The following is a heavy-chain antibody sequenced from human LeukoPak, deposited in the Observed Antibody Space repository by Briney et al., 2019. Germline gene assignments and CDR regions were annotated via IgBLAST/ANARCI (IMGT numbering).Heavy chain of an antibody. CDR3: AKSNGYGLIDI. Sequence: GSLRLSCAASGFTFSSYEMNWVRQAPGKGLEWVSYISSSGSTIYYADSVKGRFTISRDNAKNSLYLQMNSLRAADTAVYYCAKSNGYGLIDIWGQGTMVTVSS. V-gene: IGHV3-48*03. J-gene: IGHJ3*02. D-gene: IGHD3-22*01. CDR1: GFTFSSYE. CDR2: ISSSGSTI.